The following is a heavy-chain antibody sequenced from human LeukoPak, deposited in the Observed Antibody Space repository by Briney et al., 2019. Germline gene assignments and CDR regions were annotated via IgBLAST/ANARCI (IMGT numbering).Heavy chain of an antibody. CDR3: ARKNRNYGDYVETYFDY. V-gene: IGHV3-23*01. J-gene: IGHJ4*02. Sequence: GGSLRLSCAASGFTFSSYAMNWVRQAPGKGLGWVSAISGSGGSTYYADSVKGQFTISRDNSKNTLYLQMNSLRAEDTAVYYCARKNRNYGDYVETYFDYWGQGTLVTVSS. CDR2: ISGSGGST. CDR1: GFTFSSYA. D-gene: IGHD4-17*01.